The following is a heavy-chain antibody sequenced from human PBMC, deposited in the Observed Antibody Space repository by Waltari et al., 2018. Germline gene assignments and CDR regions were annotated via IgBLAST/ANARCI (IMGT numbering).Heavy chain of an antibody. CDR1: GGSFSTHA. CDR3: ARGGLYGQQLLESAFEI. Sequence: QVQLVQSGAELKKPGSSVKVSCKVSGGSFSTHAITWVRQAPGQGLEWRGGIIPMFGTANYAQKIQDRVTINTDEAMTTAYMHLSSLTSDDTAVYYCARGGLYGQQLLESAFEIWGQGTKVTVSS. V-gene: IGHV1-69*05. CDR2: IIPMFGTA. D-gene: IGHD6-13*01. J-gene: IGHJ3*02.